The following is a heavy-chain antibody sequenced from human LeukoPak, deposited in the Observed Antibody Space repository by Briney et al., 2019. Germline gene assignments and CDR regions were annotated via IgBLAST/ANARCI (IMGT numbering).Heavy chain of an antibody. CDR3: VRELGVPTTPHYMDV. J-gene: IGHJ6*03. D-gene: IGHD2-2*01. CDR1: GFTFSSYS. V-gene: IGHV3-21*01. Sequence: GGSLRLSCAASGFTFSSYSMNWVRQAPGKGLEWVSSISSSSSYIYYADSVKGRFTISRDNAKNSLYLQMNSLRVEDTAVYYCVRELGVPTTPHYMDVWGKGTTVTVSS. CDR2: ISSSSSYI.